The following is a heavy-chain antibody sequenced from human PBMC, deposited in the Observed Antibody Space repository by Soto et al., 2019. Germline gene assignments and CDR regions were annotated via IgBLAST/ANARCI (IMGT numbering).Heavy chain of an antibody. CDR1: GGTFSSYA. J-gene: IGHJ4*02. V-gene: IGHV1-69*13. Sequence: SVKVSCKASGGTFSSYAISWVRQAPGQGLEWMGGIIPIFGTANYAQKFQGRVTITADESTSTAYMELSSLRSEDTAVYYCARDWDHCGGDCYPLGGLDYWGQGTLVTVSS. CDR2: IIPIFGTA. D-gene: IGHD2-21*02. CDR3: ARDWDHCGGDCYPLGGLDY.